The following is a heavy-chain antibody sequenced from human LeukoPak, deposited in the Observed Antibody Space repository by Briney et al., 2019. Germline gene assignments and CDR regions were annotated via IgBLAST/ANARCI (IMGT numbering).Heavy chain of an antibody. V-gene: IGHV3-74*01. D-gene: IGHD2-2*01. CDR3: AKERIVVVGDFDY. J-gene: IGHJ4*02. Sequence: GGSLRLSCAASGFSFSSYWMHWVRQAPGKGLVWVARIKSDGSSTDYADYVKGRFTISRDNAKNTLYLQMNSLRAEDTAVYYCAKERIVVVGDFDYWGQGTLVTVSS. CDR2: IKSDGSST. CDR1: GFSFSSYW.